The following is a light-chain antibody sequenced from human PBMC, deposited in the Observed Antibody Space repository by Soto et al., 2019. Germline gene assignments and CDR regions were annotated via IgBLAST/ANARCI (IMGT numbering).Light chain of an antibody. CDR3: QQNLGTPS. Sequence: DIVMTQSPDSLAVSLGERASINCESSQTVLCGSNNESSLASNQEMPGQPPQVLIHWASTREFGVPDRFSGGGSGTDFTLTISSLQAEDVAVYYCQQNLGTPSFGGGTKVEIK. J-gene: IGKJ4*01. CDR1: QTVLCGSNNESS. CDR2: WAS. V-gene: IGKV4-1*01.